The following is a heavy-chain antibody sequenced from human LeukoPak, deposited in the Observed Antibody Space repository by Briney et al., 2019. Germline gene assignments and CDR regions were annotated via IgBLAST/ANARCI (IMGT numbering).Heavy chain of an antibody. D-gene: IGHD6-19*01. J-gene: IGHJ4*02. Sequence: GVSLRLSCAASGFTFSNAWMSWVRQAPGKGLGWVGRIKSKTDGGTTDYAAPVKGRFTISRDDSKNTLYLQMNSLKTEDTAVYYCTTVLFPGLESSGWSYWGQGTLVTVSS. CDR2: IKSKTDGGTT. CDR3: TTVLFPGLESSGWSY. V-gene: IGHV3-15*01. CDR1: GFTFSNAW.